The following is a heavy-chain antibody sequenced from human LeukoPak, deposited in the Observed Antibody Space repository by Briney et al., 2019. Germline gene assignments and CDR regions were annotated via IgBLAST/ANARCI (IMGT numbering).Heavy chain of an antibody. J-gene: IGHJ2*01. CDR3: ATFQRGWLRPNWYFDL. CDR1: GYTLTELS. CDR2: FDPEDGEA. Sequence: ASVKVSCKVSGYTLTELSMHWVRQAPGKGLEWMGGFDPEDGEAIYAQKFQGRVTMTEDTSTDTAYMELSSLRSEDTAVYYCATFQRGWLRPNWYFDLWGRGTLVTVSS. D-gene: IGHD5-12*01. V-gene: IGHV1-24*01.